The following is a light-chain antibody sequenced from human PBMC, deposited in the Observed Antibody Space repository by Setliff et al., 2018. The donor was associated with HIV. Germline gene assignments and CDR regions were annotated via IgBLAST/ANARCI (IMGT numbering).Light chain of an antibody. CDR2: DNN. CDR3: QSYDSSLSGSV. CDR1: SSNIGAGYD. Sequence: QSVLTQPPSVSGAPGQRVTISCTGSSSNIGAGYDVHWYRQLPGTAPKLLIYDNNNRPSGIPDRFSGSKSGTSASLAITGLQAADEADYYCQSYDSSLSGSVFGGGTKVTV. V-gene: IGLV1-40*01. J-gene: IGLJ2*01.